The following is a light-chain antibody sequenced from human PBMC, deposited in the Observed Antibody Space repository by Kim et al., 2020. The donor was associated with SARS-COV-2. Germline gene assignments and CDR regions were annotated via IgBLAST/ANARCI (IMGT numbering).Light chain of an antibody. V-gene: IGKV1-16*01. Sequence: SVGDKVTITWRASQAIGEDLAWVQQKPGKAPKSLIYGVSNLQPGVPSTFSGSESGTEFTHTSSNVQAEDFATYFCQQYHDYPLTFGGGTKVDIK. CDR1: QAIGED. J-gene: IGKJ4*01. CDR2: GVS. CDR3: QQYHDYPLT.